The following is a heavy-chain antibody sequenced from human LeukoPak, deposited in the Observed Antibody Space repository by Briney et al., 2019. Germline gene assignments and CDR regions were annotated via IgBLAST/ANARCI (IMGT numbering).Heavy chain of an antibody. CDR3: ARDYYDSSGFDAFDI. Sequence: GRSLRLSCAASGFTFSSYWMSWVRQAPGKGLEWVANIKQDGSEKYYVDSVKGRFTISRDNAKNSLYLQMNSLRAEDTAVYYCARDYYDSSGFDAFDIWGQGTMVTVSS. CDR2: IKQDGSEK. D-gene: IGHD3-22*01. CDR1: GFTFSSYW. V-gene: IGHV3-7*01. J-gene: IGHJ3*02.